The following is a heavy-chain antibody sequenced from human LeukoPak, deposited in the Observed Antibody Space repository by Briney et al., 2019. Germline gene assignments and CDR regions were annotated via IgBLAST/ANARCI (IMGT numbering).Heavy chain of an antibody. CDR1: GGTFSSYA. CDR3: AREGPVGDTYYDILTGYYPFDP. CDR2: IIPIFGTA. J-gene: IGHJ5*02. V-gene: IGHV1-69*13. Sequence: ASVKVSCKASGGTFSSYAISWVRQAPGQGLEWMGGIIPIFGTANYAQKFQGRVTITADESTSTAYMELSSLRSEDTAVYYCAREGPVGDTYYDILTGYYPFDPRGQGTLVTVSS. D-gene: IGHD3-9*01.